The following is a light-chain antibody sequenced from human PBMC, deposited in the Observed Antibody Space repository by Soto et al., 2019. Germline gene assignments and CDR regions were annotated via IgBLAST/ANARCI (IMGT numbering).Light chain of an antibody. J-gene: IGLJ3*02. V-gene: IGLV1-40*01. CDR1: SSNIGAGYP. CDR2: G. Sequence: QSVLTQPPSVSGAPGQRVTISCTGSSSNIGAGYPVHWYQQLPGTAPKLLVAGNRPSGVPDRFSVSKSGASASLAITGLQAEDEADYYCTSYGGRDNLMFGGGTKLTVL. CDR3: TSYGGRDNLM.